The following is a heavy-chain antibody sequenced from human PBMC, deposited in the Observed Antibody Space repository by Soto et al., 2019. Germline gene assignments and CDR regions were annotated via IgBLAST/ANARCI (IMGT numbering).Heavy chain of an antibody. CDR3: ASLKTGSTYYFDY. Sequence: QVQLQESGPGLVKPSQTLSLTCTVSGGSLSSGTYYWTWIRQHPGKGLEWVGYINHSGRTYYNPSPKRRAIISEDTSKNQFSLKLSSVTAADTAVYYCASLKTGSTYYFDYWGQGTLVTVSS. J-gene: IGHJ4*02. V-gene: IGHV4-31*03. CDR2: INHSGRT. CDR1: GGSLSSGTYY. D-gene: IGHD1-1*01.